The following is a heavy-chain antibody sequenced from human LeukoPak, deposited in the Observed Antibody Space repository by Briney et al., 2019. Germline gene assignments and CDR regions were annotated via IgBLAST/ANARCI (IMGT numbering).Heavy chain of an antibody. CDR2: IYRSGST. CDR3: ARDGVVVVPAAIAYDDAFDI. Sequence: AETLSLTCAVSGYSISSGYYWGWLRQPPGKGLEWIGSIYRSGSTYYNPSVKSRVTISVDKSKNQFSLQLSSVTAADTAVYYCARDGVVVVPAAIAYDDAFDIWGQGTMVTVSS. V-gene: IGHV4-38-2*02. D-gene: IGHD2-2*01. J-gene: IGHJ3*02. CDR1: GYSISSGYY.